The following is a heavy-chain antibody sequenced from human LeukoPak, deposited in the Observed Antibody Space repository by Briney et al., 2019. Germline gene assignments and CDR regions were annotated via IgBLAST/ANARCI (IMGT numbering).Heavy chain of an antibody. Sequence: SETLSLTCAVYGGSFSGYYWSWIRQPPGKGLEWIGYIYDSGSTNYNPSLKSRVTISVDTPKNQFSLKLSSVTTADTAVYYCAGIGANGDYWGQGTLVTVFS. J-gene: IGHJ4*02. V-gene: IGHV4-59*01. CDR2: IYDSGST. CDR3: AGIGANGDY. D-gene: IGHD1-26*01. CDR1: GGSFSGYY.